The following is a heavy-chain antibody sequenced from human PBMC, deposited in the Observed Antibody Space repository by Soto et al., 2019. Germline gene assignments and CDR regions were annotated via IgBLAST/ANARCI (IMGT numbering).Heavy chain of an antibody. J-gene: IGHJ4*02. CDR1: GGTFSSYA. CDR2: IIPIFGTA. D-gene: IGHD2-21*02. Sequence: QVQLVQSGAEVKKPGSSVKVSCKASGGTFSSYAISWVRQAPGQGLEWMGGIIPIFGTANYAQKFQGRVTITADESTSTAYMELSSLRSEDTAVYYCARDSHTYCGGDCYATYFDYWGQGTLVTVSS. V-gene: IGHV1-69*01. CDR3: ARDSHTYCGGDCYATYFDY.